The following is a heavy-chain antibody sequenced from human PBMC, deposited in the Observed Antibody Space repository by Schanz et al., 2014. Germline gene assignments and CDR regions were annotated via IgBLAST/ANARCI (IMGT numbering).Heavy chain of an antibody. D-gene: IGHD4-17*01. Sequence: EVQLLESGGGLVQPGGSLRLSCAASGFTFSNYAMGWVRQTPGKGLEWVSTLSGSGAGTFYADSVKGRFSISRDNSKNTLYLQMNSLRAEDTAVYYCAKDCPSDYGDHCFDFWGQGTLVTVSS. CDR1: GFTFSNYA. V-gene: IGHV3-23*01. CDR2: LSGSGAGT. J-gene: IGHJ4*02. CDR3: AKDCPSDYGDHCFDF.